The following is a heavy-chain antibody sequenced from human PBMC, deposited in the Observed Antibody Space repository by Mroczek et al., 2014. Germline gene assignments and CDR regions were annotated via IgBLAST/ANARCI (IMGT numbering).Heavy chain of an antibody. CDR1: GFTFSSYG. J-gene: IGHJ4*02. CDR2: IWYDGSNK. CDR3: ARDQFRGRLGELSLVDY. Sequence: QVQLVQSGGGVVQPGRSLRLSCAASGFTFSSYGMHWVRQAPGKGLEWVAVIWYDGSNKYYADSVKGRFTISRDNSKNTLYLQMNSLRAEDTAVYYCARDQFRGRLGELSLVDYWGQGTLVTVSS. D-gene: IGHD3-16*02. V-gene: IGHV3-33*01.